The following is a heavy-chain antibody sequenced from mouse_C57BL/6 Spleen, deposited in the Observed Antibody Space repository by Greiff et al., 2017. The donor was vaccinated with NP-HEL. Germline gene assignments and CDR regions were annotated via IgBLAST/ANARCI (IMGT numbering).Heavy chain of an antibody. CDR3: ARYIASFDY. CDR1: GYTFTDYY. V-gene: IGHV1-76*01. J-gene: IGHJ2*01. Sequence: VQLQQSGAELVRPGASVKLSCKASGYTFTDYYINWVKQRPGQGLEWIARIYPGSGNTYYNEKFKGKATLTAEKSSSTAYMQLSSLTSEDSAVYFGARYIASFDYWGQGTTLTVSS. CDR2: IYPGSGNT. D-gene: IGHD6-1*01.